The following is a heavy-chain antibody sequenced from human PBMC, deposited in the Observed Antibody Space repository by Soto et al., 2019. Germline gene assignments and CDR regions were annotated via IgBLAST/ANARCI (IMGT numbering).Heavy chain of an antibody. CDR1: GYTFTGFY. V-gene: IGHV1-2*04. J-gene: IGHJ3*02. CDR2: INPNTGGT. CDR3: ARGGSLIWFGDSYADI. Sequence: GASVKVSCKASGYTFTGFYIHWVRQAPGQGLEWMGWINPNTGGTNYAQKFQGWVTMTRDTSISTVYMDLRRLRSDDTAVYYCARGGSLIWFGDSYADIWGQGTLVTVSS. D-gene: IGHD3-10*01.